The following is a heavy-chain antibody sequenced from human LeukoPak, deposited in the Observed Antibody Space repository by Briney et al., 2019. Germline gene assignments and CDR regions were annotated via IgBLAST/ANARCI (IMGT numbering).Heavy chain of an antibody. CDR1: GGSFSGYY. J-gene: IGHJ5*02. CDR2: IYYSGTT. V-gene: IGHV4-34*01. Sequence: SETLSLTCAVYGGSFSGYYWSWIRQPPGKGLEWIGTIYYSGTTYYNPSLKSRVSISVDTSKNQFSLRLTSATAADTSVYYCARHRIGFCSGGACYRSWFDPWGQGTLVTVSS. CDR3: ARHRIGFCSGGACYRSWFDP. D-gene: IGHD2-15*01.